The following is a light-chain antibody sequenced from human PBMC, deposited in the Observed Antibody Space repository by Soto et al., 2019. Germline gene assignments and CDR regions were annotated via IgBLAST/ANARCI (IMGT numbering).Light chain of an antibody. CDR1: QSVSGW. V-gene: IGKV1-5*01. CDR3: QQYNSYS. Sequence: DIHMSQSPSTLSASVGYTFTVTCRASQSVSGWLAWYQQNTVEAPKLLLYDASALPRGVPLRFSGSGSGTKFTLTIASLQPDDFATYYCQQYNSYSFGQGTKVDIK. J-gene: IGKJ1*01. CDR2: DAS.